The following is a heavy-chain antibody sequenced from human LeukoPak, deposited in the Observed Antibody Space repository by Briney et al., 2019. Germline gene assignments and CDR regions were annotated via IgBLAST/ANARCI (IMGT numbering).Heavy chain of an antibody. CDR1: GFTFSSYW. CDR3: ARDAYSSSWYERVYNWFDP. Sequence: AGGSLRLSCAASGFTFSSYWMSWVRQAPGKGLEWVANIKQDGSEKYYVDSVKGRFTISRDNAKNSLYLQMNSLRAEDTAVYYCARDAYSSSWYERVYNWFDPWGQGTLVTVSS. CDR2: IKQDGSEK. V-gene: IGHV3-7*01. D-gene: IGHD6-13*01. J-gene: IGHJ5*02.